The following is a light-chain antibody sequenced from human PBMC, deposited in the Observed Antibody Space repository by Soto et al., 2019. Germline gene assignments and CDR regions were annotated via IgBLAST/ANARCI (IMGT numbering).Light chain of an antibody. Sequence: PFTQFSSFPSSFCGNKGTHPCRASQGISSYLAWYQQKPGKAPKLLIYAASTLQSGVPSRLSGSGSGTEFTLTISSLQPEDFATYYCQQLKGGFTFGPGTKVDIK. CDR1: QGISSY. J-gene: IGKJ3*01. V-gene: IGKV1-9*01. CDR3: QQLKGGFT. CDR2: AAS.